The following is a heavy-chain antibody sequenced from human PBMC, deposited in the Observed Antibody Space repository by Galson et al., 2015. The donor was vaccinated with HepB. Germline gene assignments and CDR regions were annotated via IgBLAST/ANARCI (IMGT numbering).Heavy chain of an antibody. Sequence: SLRLSCAASGFTFRRYCMHWVRQAPGKGLEWVAVIWYDGSDEYYADSVRGRFTISRDNSKNTLYLQMTSLRAEDTAVYYCAKQASPDAGGVTGFLYCGQRAPVTVSS. CDR1: GFTFRRYC. CDR2: IWYDGSDE. D-gene: IGHD2-8*02. V-gene: IGHV3-33*06. J-gene: IGHJ4*02. CDR3: AKQASPDAGGVTGFLY.